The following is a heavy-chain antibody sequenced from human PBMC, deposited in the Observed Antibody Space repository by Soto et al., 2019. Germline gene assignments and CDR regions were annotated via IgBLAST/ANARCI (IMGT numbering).Heavy chain of an antibody. D-gene: IGHD1-1*01. V-gene: IGHV4-59*08. Sequence: NLPETLSLTCTVSGGSISSYYWSWIRQPPGKGLEWIGYIYYSGSTNYNPSLKSRVTISVDTSKNQFSLKLSSVTAADTAVYYCARFKPGEDYFDYWGQGTLVTGSS. CDR1: GGSISSYY. J-gene: IGHJ4*02. CDR3: ARFKPGEDYFDY. CDR2: IYYSGST.